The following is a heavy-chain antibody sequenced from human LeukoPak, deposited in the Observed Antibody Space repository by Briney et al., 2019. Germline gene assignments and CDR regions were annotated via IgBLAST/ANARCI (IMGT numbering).Heavy chain of an antibody. J-gene: IGHJ4*02. CDR1: GFTFSSYD. D-gene: IGHD5-24*01. Sequence: GGSLRLSCAASGFTFSSYDMHWVRQATGKGLEWVSAIGTAGDTYYPGSVKGRFTISRENAKNSLYLQMNSLRAGDTAVYYCARDLVRDGYNPIGPPYWGQGTLVTVSS. CDR2: IGTAGDT. V-gene: IGHV3-13*01. CDR3: ARDLVRDGYNPIGPPY.